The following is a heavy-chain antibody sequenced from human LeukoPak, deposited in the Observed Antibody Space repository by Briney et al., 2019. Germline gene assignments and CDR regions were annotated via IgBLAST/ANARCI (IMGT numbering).Heavy chain of an antibody. Sequence: GGSLRLSCAASGFTFSDYYMSWIRQAPGKGLGWVSYISSSGSTIYYADSVKGRFTISRDNAKNSLYLQMNSLRAEDTAVYYCARAWEVYCSSTSCVKFDYWGQGTLVTVSS. D-gene: IGHD2-2*01. CDR2: ISSSGSTI. V-gene: IGHV3-11*01. CDR1: GFTFSDYY. CDR3: ARAWEVYCSSTSCVKFDY. J-gene: IGHJ4*02.